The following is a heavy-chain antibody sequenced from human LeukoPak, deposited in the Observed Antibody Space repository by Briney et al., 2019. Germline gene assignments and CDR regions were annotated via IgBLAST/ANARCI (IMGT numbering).Heavy chain of an antibody. CDR2: IFYSGST. CDR3: ASYYDSKSEPYSWFDP. J-gene: IGHJ5*02. Sequence: PSETLSLTCTVSGGSISNTHYQWGWIRQPPGKGLEWIGTIFYSGSTNYNPSLKSRVTISVDTSKNQFSLKLSSVTAADTAMYYCASYYDSKSEPYSWFDPWGQGTLLTVSS. D-gene: IGHD3-3*01. CDR1: GGSISNTHYQ. V-gene: IGHV4-39*07.